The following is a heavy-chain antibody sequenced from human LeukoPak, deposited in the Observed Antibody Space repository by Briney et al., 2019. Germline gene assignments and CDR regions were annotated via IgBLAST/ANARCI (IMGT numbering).Heavy chain of an antibody. CDR2: IYYSGST. Sequence: SETLSLTCTVFGGSISSSSYYWGWIRQPPGKGLEWIGSIYYSGSTYYNPSLKSRVTISVDTSKNQFSLKLSSVTAADTAVYYCASRIAARPEGFDYWGQGTLVTVSS. J-gene: IGHJ4*02. CDR3: ASRIAARPEGFDY. CDR1: GGSISSSSYY. V-gene: IGHV4-39*07. D-gene: IGHD6-6*01.